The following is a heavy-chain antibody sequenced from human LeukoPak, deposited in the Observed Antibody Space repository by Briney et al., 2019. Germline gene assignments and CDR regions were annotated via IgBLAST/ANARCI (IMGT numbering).Heavy chain of an antibody. CDR1: GYSFTNYW. CDR2: IYPGYSDA. V-gene: IGHV5-51*01. Sequence: GESLKISCKGSGYSFTNYWIGWVRQMPGKGLEWMGLIYPGYSDAKYSPSFQGQVTLSVDASISTAYLQLSGLRASDTAIYYCVRFALTSGLDHWGQGTLVTVSS. CDR3: VRFALTSGLDH. D-gene: IGHD6-25*01. J-gene: IGHJ5*02.